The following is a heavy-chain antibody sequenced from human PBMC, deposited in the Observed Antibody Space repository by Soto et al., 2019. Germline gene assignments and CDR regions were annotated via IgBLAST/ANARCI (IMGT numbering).Heavy chain of an antibody. CDR2: IYYSGST. CDR1: GGSISSYY. D-gene: IGHD3-22*01. J-gene: IGHJ4*02. Sequence: SETLSLTCTVSGGSISSYYWSWIRQPPGKGLEWIGYIYYSGSTNYNPSLKSRVTISVDTSKNQFSLKLSSVTAADTAVYYCARMYYYDSSGYPDYWGQGTLVTVS. V-gene: IGHV4-59*01. CDR3: ARMYYYDSSGYPDY.